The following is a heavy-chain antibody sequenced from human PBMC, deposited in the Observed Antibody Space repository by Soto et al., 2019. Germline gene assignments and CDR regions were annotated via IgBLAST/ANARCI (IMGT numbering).Heavy chain of an antibody. CDR2: ISAYNGNT. Sequence: ASVKVSCKASGYTFTSYDISWVRQAPGQGLERMGWISAYNGNTNYAQKLQGRVTMTTDTSTSTAYMELRSLRSDDTAVFYCARRVAVAPGYYYYGRDFWGQGTTVTVSS. V-gene: IGHV1-18*01. J-gene: IGHJ6*02. CDR1: GYTFTSYD. D-gene: IGHD6-19*01. CDR3: ARRVAVAPGYYYYGRDF.